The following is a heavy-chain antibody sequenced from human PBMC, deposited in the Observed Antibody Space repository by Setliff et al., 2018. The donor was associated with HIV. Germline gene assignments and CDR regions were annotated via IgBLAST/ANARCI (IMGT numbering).Heavy chain of an antibody. CDR2: INISSGNT. D-gene: IGHD6-13*01. CDR1: GYSFTTSC. Sequence: ASVKVSCKASGYSFTTSCVSWVRQAPGQGLEWMGWINISSGNTNYAQKLQGRVTITTDTSTSTAYMELRSLSSDDTAVYYCARVYSRSPDYWGQGTLVTVSS. J-gene: IGHJ4*02. V-gene: IGHV1-18*04. CDR3: ARVYSRSPDY.